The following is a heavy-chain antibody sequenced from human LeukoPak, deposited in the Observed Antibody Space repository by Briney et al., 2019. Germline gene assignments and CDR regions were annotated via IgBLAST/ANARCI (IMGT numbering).Heavy chain of an antibody. Sequence: PGGSLRLSCAASGFTFSSYEMNWVRQAPGRGLEWVSYISSSGSTIYYADSVKGRFTISRDNAKNSLYLQMNSLRAEDTAVYYCARDHGGSPGRVGYFDYWGQGTLVTVSS. CDR3: ARDHGGSPGRVGYFDY. D-gene: IGHD1-26*01. CDR2: ISSSGSTI. CDR1: GFTFSSYE. V-gene: IGHV3-48*03. J-gene: IGHJ4*02.